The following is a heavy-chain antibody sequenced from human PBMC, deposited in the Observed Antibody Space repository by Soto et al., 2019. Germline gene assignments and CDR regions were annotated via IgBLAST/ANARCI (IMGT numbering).Heavy chain of an antibody. CDR3: AREFPPSVVVVAAQVDY. CDR2: ISSSSSTI. J-gene: IGHJ4*02. Sequence: GGSLRLSCAASGFTFSSYSMNWVRQAPGKGLEWVSYISSSSSTIYYADSVKGRFTISRDNAKNSLYLQMNSLRAEDTAVYYCAREFPPSVVVVAAQVDYWGQGTLVTVSS. CDR1: GFTFSSYS. D-gene: IGHD2-15*01. V-gene: IGHV3-48*01.